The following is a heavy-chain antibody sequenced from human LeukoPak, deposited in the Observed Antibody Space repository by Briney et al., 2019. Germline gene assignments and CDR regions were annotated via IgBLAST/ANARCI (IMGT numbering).Heavy chain of an antibody. J-gene: IGHJ4*02. CDR2: ISAYNGNT. Sequence: EASVKVSCKASGYTFTSYGISWVRQAPGQGLEWMGWISAYNGNTNYAQKLQGRVTMTTDTSTSTAYMELRSLRLEDTAVYYCARGGVLRYFDGLLYLDYWGQGTLVTVSS. CDR3: ARGGVLRYFDGLLYLDY. CDR1: GYTFTSYG. V-gene: IGHV1-18*01. D-gene: IGHD3-9*01.